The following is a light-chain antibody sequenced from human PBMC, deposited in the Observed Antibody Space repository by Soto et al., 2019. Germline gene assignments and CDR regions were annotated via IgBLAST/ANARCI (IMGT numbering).Light chain of an antibody. J-gene: IGLJ3*02. CDR1: ISNIGKDT. CDR3: STWDDSLNGWV. V-gene: IGLV1-44*01. CDR2: NDD. Sequence: QSVLTQPPSVSGTPGLRVNISCSGGISNIGKDTVNWYQQLPGTAPKLLMFNDDKRPSGVPDRFSGSWSGTSASLAISGLQSYDEAVYFCSTWDDSLNGWVFGGGTKLTVL.